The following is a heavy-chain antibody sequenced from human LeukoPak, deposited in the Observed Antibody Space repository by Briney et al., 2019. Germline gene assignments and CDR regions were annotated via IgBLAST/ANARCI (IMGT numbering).Heavy chain of an antibody. Sequence: GGSLRLSCAASGFTFSSYSMNWVRQAPGKGLEWVSSISSSSSYIYYADSVKGRFTISRDNAKNSLYLQMNSLRAEDTAVYYCARDGPRDGYNYLLYYYYYMDVWGKGTTVTVSS. V-gene: IGHV3-21*01. CDR1: GFTFSSYS. CDR3: ARDGPRDGYNYLLYYYYYMDV. D-gene: IGHD5-24*01. J-gene: IGHJ6*03. CDR2: ISSSSSYI.